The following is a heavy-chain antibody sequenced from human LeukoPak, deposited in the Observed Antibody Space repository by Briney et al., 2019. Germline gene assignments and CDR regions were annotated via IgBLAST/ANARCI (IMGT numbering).Heavy chain of an antibody. CDR1: GFTFSNAW. CDR2: IKSKTDGGTT. V-gene: IGHV3-15*07. CDR3: TTAPSKMNLLRGDY. J-gene: IGHJ4*02. D-gene: IGHD2-15*01. Sequence: GGSLRLSCAASGFTFSNAWMNWVREAPGKGLEWVGRIKSKTDGGTTDYAAPVKGRFTISRDDSKNTLYLQMNSLKTEDTAVYYCTTAPSKMNLLRGDYWGQGTLVTVSS.